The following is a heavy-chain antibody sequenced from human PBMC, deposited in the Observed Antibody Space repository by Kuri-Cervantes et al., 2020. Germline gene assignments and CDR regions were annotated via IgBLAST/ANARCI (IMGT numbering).Heavy chain of an antibody. V-gene: IGHV3-9*01. Sequence: SLKISCAASGFTFDDYAMHWVRQAPGKGLEWVAGINWNSGSIGYADSVKGRFTISRDNAKNSLYLQMNSLRAEDTAVYYCARWGDTAMVREYYFDYWGQGTLVTVSS. CDR2: INWNSGSI. CDR3: ARWGDTAMVREYYFDY. J-gene: IGHJ4*02. CDR1: GFTFDDYA. D-gene: IGHD5-18*01.